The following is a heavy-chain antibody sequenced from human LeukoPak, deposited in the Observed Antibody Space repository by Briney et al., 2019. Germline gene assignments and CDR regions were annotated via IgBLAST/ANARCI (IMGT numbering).Heavy chain of an antibody. J-gene: IGHJ6*03. CDR2: INTNTGNP. Sequence: ASVKVSCKASGYTFTSYYMHWVRQAPGQGLEWMGWINTNTGNPTYAQGFTGRFVFSLDTSVSTAYLQISSLKAEDTAVYYCARVTSVAVAVSYYYYMDVWGKGTTVTVSS. V-gene: IGHV7-4-1*02. CDR3: ARVTSVAVAVSYYYYMDV. CDR1: GYTFTSYY. D-gene: IGHD6-19*01.